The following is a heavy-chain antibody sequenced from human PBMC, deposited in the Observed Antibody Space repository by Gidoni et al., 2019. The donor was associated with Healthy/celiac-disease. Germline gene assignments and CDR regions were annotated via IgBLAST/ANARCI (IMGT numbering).Heavy chain of an antibody. J-gene: IGHJ3*02. CDR2: IWYDGSNQ. CDR1: GFPFSSDG. D-gene: IGHD3-22*01. V-gene: IGHV3-33*01. Sequence: QVQLVESGGGVVQPGRSLRLSCAASGFPFSSDGMHWVRQAPGKGREWVAVIWYDGSNQYYADSVKGRLTISRDNSKNTLYLQMNSLRAEDTAVYYCARGITMIVVAYAFDIWGQGTMVTVSS. CDR3: ARGITMIVVAYAFDI.